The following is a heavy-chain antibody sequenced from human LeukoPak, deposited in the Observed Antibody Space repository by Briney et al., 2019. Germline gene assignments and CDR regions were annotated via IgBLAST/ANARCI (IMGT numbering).Heavy chain of an antibody. Sequence: GGSLRLSCAASGFTFSNYWIHWVRQAPGKGLVWVSRIDNAGSITTYADSVKGRFTISRDNAENTLYLQMNSLRADDTAVYYCANSISLTQWGRGTLVTVSS. J-gene: IGHJ4*02. CDR2: IDNAGSIT. CDR1: GFTFSNYW. CDR3: ANSISLTQ. D-gene: IGHD3-9*01. V-gene: IGHV3-74*03.